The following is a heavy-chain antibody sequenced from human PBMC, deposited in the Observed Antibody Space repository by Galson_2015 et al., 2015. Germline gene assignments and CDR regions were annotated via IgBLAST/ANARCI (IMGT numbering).Heavy chain of an antibody. V-gene: IGHV5-51*01. CDR2: IYPGDSDT. CDR3: SRQAGDGDDGDF. Sequence: QSGAEVTKPGESLQISCKASGYSFPHYWIAWVRQMPGKGLECMGRIYPGDSDTRYSPAFQGQVTISADKSIRTAYLQWSSLEASGAAVYCCSRQAGDGDDGDFSGHGTLVTVSS. J-gene: IGHJ4*01. D-gene: IGHD4-17*01. CDR1: GYSFPHYW.